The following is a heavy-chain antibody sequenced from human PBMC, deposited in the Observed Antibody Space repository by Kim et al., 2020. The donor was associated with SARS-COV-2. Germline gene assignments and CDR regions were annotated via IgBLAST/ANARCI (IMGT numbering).Heavy chain of an antibody. CDR3: ARVRSRASTNGWVPDGWYFDL. V-gene: IGHV3-30*04. D-gene: IGHD2-8*01. J-gene: IGHJ2*01. CDR2: ISYDGSNK. CDR1: GFTFSSYA. Sequence: GGSLRLSCAASGFTFSSYAMHWVRQAPGKGLEWVAVISYDGSNKYYADSVKGRFTISRDNSKNTLYLQMNSLRAEDTAVYYCARVRSRASTNGWVPDGWYFDLWGRGTLVTVSS.